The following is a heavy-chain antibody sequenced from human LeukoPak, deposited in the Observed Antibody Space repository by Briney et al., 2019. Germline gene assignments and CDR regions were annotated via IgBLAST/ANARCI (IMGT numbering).Heavy chain of an antibody. CDR3: ATELRIGATGYLFAFDI. D-gene: IGHD1-1*01. CDR1: GFTFSSYA. V-gene: IGHV3-23*01. Sequence: GGSLRLSCAGSGFTFSSYAMNWVRQAPGKGLEWVSAISGSGAATYYADSVKGRFTISRDNSKNTLYLQMNSLRVEDTAVYYCATELRIGATGYLFAFDIWGQGTMVTVSS. J-gene: IGHJ3*02. CDR2: ISGSGAAT.